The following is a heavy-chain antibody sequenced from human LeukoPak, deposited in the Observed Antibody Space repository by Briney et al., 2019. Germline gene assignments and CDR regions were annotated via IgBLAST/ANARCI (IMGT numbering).Heavy chain of an antibody. J-gene: IGHJ4*02. D-gene: IGHD3-10*01. CDR3: ARGRYYGSGSYLYFDY. CDR1: GGSFSGYY. Sequence: ETLSLTCAVYGGSFSGYYWSWIRQPPGKGLEWIGEINHSGSTNYNPSLKSRVTISVDTSKNQFSLKLSSVTAADTAVYYCARGRYYGSGSYLYFDYWGQGTLVTVSS. V-gene: IGHV4-34*01. CDR2: INHSGST.